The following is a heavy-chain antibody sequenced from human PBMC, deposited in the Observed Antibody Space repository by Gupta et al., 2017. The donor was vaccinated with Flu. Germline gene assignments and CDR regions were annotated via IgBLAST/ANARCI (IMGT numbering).Heavy chain of an antibody. CDR3: AGLTYSGFDWGFDF. D-gene: IGHD5-12*01. V-gene: IGHV4-38-2*02. Sequence: QVQLHESGTKLAQPWETLGVSGTVSGDRIVSGYHWSCLCQPPGKGLEWIATIYPNGNSYDNPTLKSLVTISVDTQKSQFSLKLNFAAASDTAFYYCAGLTYSGFDWGFDFWGQGTLVNVSS. CDR2: IYPNGNS. CDR1: GDRIVSGYH. J-gene: IGHJ4*02.